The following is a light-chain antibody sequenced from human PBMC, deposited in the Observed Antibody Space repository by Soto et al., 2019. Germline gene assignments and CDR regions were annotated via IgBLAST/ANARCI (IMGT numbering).Light chain of an antibody. CDR2: DAS. CDR3: QQRSNWPPGLFT. Sequence: EIVLTQSPATLSLSPGERATLSCRASQSLNRYLAWYQQKPGQAPRLLIYDASNRATGIPPRFSGGGSGTDFTLTISSLEPEDFAVYYCQQRSNWPPGLFTFGPGTTVDIK. J-gene: IGKJ3*01. CDR1: QSLNRY. V-gene: IGKV3-11*01.